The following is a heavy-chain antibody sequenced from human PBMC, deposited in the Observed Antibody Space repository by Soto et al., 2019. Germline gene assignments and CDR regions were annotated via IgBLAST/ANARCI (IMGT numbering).Heavy chain of an antibody. J-gene: IGHJ6*02. CDR3: AKEGQYYDILTGYRSYYGMDV. V-gene: IGHV3-30*18. CDR1: GFTFSSYG. D-gene: IGHD3-9*01. CDR2: ILYDGSNK. Sequence: SGGSLKLSCAASGFTFSSYGMDWVGQAPGRGLEWVAVILYDGSNKYYADSVKGRFTISRDNSKNTLYLQMNSLRAEDTAVYYCAKEGQYYDILTGYRSYYGMDVWGQGT.